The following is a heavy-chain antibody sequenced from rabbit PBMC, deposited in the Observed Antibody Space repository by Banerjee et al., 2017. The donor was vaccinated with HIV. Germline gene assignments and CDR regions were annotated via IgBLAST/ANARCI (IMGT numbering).Heavy chain of an antibody. CDR3: ARDLAGVIGWNFNL. D-gene: IGHD4-1*01. J-gene: IGHJ4*01. Sequence: QEQLVESGGGLVKPEGSLTLTCTASGFSFSGGHWVGWVRQAPGKGLEWIGCIGAGSSGSTYYANWAKGRFTISKTSSTTVTLQMTSLTAADTATHFCARDLAGVIGWNFNLWGQGTLVTVS. CDR2: IGAGSSGST. V-gene: IGHV1S45*01. CDR1: GFSFSGGHW.